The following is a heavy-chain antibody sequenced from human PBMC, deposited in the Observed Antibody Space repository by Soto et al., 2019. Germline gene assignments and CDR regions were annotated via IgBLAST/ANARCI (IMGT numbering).Heavy chain of an antibody. CDR2: ISYDGSNK. Sequence: GGSLSLSCSASGFPFSSYVMHLVRQAPGKGLEWVAVISYDGSNKYYADSVKGRFTISRDNSKNTLYLQMNSLRAEDTAVYYCAKGVAGSDYYYYGMDVWGQGTMVTVSS. CDR3: AKGVAGSDYYYYGMDV. V-gene: IGHV3-30*18. J-gene: IGHJ6*02. CDR1: GFPFSSYV. D-gene: IGHD6-13*01.